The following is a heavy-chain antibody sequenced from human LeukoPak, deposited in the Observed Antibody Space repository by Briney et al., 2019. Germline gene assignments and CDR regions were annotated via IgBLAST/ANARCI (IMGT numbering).Heavy chain of an antibody. CDR1: GFTFSSHW. Sequence: GGSLRLSCAASGFTFSSHWMTWVRQAPGKGLEWVANISPSGNQINLADSVKGRFTISRDNAENSLYLQMTSVTVEDTSVYFCEVRGLAMAGSSWGHGTMVTVSS. CDR3: EVRGLAMAGSS. D-gene: IGHD6-19*01. J-gene: IGHJ5*01. CDR2: ISPSGNQI. V-gene: IGHV3-7*01.